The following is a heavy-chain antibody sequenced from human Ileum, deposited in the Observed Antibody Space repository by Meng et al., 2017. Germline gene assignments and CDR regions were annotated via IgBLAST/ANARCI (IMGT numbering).Heavy chain of an antibody. J-gene: IGHJ4*02. D-gene: IGHD3-10*01. CDR3: VRAVVVRQTSHFDN. Sequence: SCVASGFTFTDYYMDWVRQAPGKGLEWVGRSKTKTRSYTTVYAASVKGRFTVSRDDSKNSLFLQMNSLTTEDTAVYFCVRAVVVRQTSHFDNWGQGTLVTVSS. CDR1: GFTFTDYY. V-gene: IGHV3-72*01. CDR2: SKTKTRSYTT.